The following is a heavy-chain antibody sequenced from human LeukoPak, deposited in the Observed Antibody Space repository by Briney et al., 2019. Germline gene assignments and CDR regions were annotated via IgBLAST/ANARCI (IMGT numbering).Heavy chain of an antibody. J-gene: IGHJ6*02. CDR2: INHSGST. V-gene: IGHV4-34*01. Sequence: PSETLSLTCAVYGGSFSGYYWSWIRQPPGKGLEWIGEINHSGSTNYNPSLKRRVTISVDTSKSQFSLKLSSVTAADTAVYYCARRRVVASPPLYYYYGMDVWGQGTTVTVSS. CDR3: ARRRVVASPPLYYYYGMDV. CDR1: GGSFSGYY. D-gene: IGHD2-15*01.